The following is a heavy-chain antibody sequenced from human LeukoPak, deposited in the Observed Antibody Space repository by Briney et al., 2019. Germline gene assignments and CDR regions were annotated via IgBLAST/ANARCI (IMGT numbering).Heavy chain of an antibody. V-gene: IGHV3-23*01. CDR2: ISGSGGST. D-gene: IGHD5-18*01. J-gene: IGHJ4*02. CDR1: GFTFSSYA. CDR3: AKERDTRAFQHVFDY. Sequence: GGSLRLSCAASGFTFSSYAMSWVRQAPGKGLEWVSGISGSGGSTYYADSVKGRFTISRDNSKNTLYLQMTSLRAEDTALYYCAKERDTRAFQHVFDYWGQGTLVTVSS.